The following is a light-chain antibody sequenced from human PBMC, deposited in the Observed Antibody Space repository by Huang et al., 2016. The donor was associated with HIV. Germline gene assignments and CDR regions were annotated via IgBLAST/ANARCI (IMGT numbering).Light chain of an antibody. V-gene: IGKV3-20*01. J-gene: IGKJ2*01. CDR2: GAS. Sequence: EIVLTQSPGTLSLSPGERATLSCRVSQSISSSYLAWYQQKPGQAPRLFNYGASSRATGIPDRFSGSGSGTDVTLTISRLEPEDFAVYYCQHYGSSPRTFGQGTKLEIK. CDR1: QSISSSY. CDR3: QHYGSSPRT.